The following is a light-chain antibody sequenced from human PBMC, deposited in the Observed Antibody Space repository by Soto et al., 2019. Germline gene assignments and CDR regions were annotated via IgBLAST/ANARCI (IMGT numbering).Light chain of an antibody. CDR3: QHRSTWPRT. V-gene: IGKV3-11*01. Sequence: IVLTQSPATLSLSPGERATLSCRASQSVSDLLAWYQQKPGQPPRLLIFDASRRATGVPGRFSGSGSGIDFTLTIARLEPEDFAIYYCQHRSTWPRTFGQGTRVEIK. CDR1: QSVSDL. CDR2: DAS. J-gene: IGKJ1*01.